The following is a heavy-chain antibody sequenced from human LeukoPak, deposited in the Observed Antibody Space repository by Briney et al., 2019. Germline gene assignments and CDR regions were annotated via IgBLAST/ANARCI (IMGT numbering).Heavy chain of an antibody. Sequence: PSETLSLTCAVYGGSFSGYYWSWIRQPPGKGLEWIGEINHSGSTNYNPSLKSRVTISVDTSKNQFSLKLSSVTAADTAVSYCARNDHYDPDAFDIWGQGTMVTVSS. CDR3: ARNDHYDPDAFDI. CDR1: GGSFSGYY. J-gene: IGHJ3*02. V-gene: IGHV4-34*01. D-gene: IGHD3-22*01. CDR2: INHSGST.